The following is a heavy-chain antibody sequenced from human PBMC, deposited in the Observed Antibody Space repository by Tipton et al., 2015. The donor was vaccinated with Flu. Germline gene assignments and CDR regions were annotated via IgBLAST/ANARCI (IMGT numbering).Heavy chain of an antibody. D-gene: IGHD3-22*01. Sequence: SLRLSCAASGFTFSSYWMSWVRQAPGKGLEWVANIEQDGSEKYYVDSVKGRFTISRDNAKNSLYLQMNSLRAEDTAVYYCARDSPMIVVVTTDAFDIWGQGTMVTVSS. CDR1: GFTFSSYW. V-gene: IGHV3-7*01. J-gene: IGHJ3*02. CDR3: ARDSPMIVVVTTDAFDI. CDR2: IEQDGSEK.